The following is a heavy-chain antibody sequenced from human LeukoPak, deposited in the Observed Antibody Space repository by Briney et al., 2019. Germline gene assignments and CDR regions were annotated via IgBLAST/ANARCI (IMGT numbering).Heavy chain of an antibody. Sequence: GGSLRLSCAASGFTFSSYAISWVRQARGEGLEWVSAIRGSGGSTFYAVSVKGLFTISRDNSKNTLYMKMNSLRTEDTAVYYCAKDRGDSRDRYYYYYMDVWGKGTTVTVSS. CDR3: AKDRGDSRDRYYYYYMDV. CDR2: IRGSGGST. D-gene: IGHD4-17*01. J-gene: IGHJ6*03. V-gene: IGHV3-23*01. CDR1: GFTFSSYA.